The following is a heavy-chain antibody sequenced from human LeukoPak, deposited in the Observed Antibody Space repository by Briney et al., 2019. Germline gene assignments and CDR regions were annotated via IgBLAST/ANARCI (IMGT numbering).Heavy chain of an antibody. V-gene: IGHV1-2*02. Sequence: ASVEVSCKGSGYTFTGYYMHWVRQAPGQGLEWIGWINSKSGISNYAQKFQDRVTMTRDTSISTASMELSRLRSDDTAVYYCARSGFSGYFFDHWGQGTLVTVSS. J-gene: IGHJ4*02. CDR1: GYTFTGYY. CDR3: ARSGFSGYFFDH. D-gene: IGHD5-12*01. CDR2: INSKSGIS.